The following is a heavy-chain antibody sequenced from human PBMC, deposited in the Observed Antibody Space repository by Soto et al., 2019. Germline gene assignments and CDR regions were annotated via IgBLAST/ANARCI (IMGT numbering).Heavy chain of an antibody. CDR2: ITRSGDYT. CDR3: AKGGSYHEQYDHWYFDL. J-gene: IGHJ2*01. Sequence: EVQLLESGGGLVQPGGSLRLSCAASGFTFSSYAMTWVRQAPGKGLEWVSAITRSGDYTHYVDSVKGRFTISRDNSKNTLYLQMNSLRAVDTAVYYWAKGGSYHEQYDHWYFDLWGRGTLVTVFS. CDR1: GFTFSSYA. V-gene: IGHV3-23*01. D-gene: IGHD3-16*01.